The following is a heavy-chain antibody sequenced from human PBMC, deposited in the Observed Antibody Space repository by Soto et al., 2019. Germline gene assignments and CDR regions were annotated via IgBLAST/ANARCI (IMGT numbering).Heavy chain of an antibody. CDR2: INHSGST. D-gene: IGHD6-19*01. CDR3: ARGSSGGYWGRDNWLDP. CDR1: GGSFSGYY. Sequence: ASETLSLTCAVYGGSFSGYYWSWIRQPPGKGLEWIGEINHSGSTNYNPSLKSRVTISVDTSKNQFSLKLSSVTAADTAVYYCARGSSGGYWGRDNWLDPWGQGTLVTVSS. J-gene: IGHJ5*02. V-gene: IGHV4-34*01.